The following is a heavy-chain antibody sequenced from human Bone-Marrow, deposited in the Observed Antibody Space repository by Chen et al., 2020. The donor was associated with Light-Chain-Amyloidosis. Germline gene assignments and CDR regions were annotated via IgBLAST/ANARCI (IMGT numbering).Heavy chain of an antibody. CDR1: GYTFPNYW. D-gene: IGHD5-12*01. J-gene: IGHJ4*02. CDR2: IYPDDSDA. Sequence: EVQLEQSGPEVKKPGESLKISCKGSGYTFPNYWIGWVRHMPGKGLEWMGVIYPDDSDARYSPSFEGQGTISADKSITTAYLQWRSLKASDTAMYYCARRRDGYNFDYWGQGTLVTVSS. CDR3: ARRRDGYNFDY. V-gene: IGHV5-51*01.